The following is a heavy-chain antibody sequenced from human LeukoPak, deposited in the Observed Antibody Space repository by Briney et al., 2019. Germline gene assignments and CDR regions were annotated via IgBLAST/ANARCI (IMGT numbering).Heavy chain of an antibody. J-gene: IGHJ3*02. D-gene: IGHD6-19*01. CDR1: GFTFSDYY. V-gene: IGHV3-11*06. CDR2: ISSSVTYT. CDR3: ARPETQYSSGLDGFDI. Sequence: GGSLRLSCAASGFTFSDYYMSWIRQAPGKGLEWVSYISSSVTYTNYADSVKGRFTISRDNAKNTLYLQMNSLRTEDTAVYYCARPETQYSSGLDGFDIWGQGTMVTVSS.